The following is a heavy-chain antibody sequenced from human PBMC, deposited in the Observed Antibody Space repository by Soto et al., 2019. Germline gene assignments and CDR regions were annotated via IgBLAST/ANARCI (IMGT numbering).Heavy chain of an antibody. J-gene: IGHJ6*01. V-gene: IGHV1-69*12. D-gene: IGHD3-3*02. CDR1: GGTFRTSA. Sequence: QVQLVQSGAEVKKPGSSVKVSCKTSGGTFRTSAISWVRQAPVQGLEWMGGIMPVFSTPDYAQKFQGRVTITADESTGTAYIELSSLRSEDTAVYYCARDKDRQQLGGNYYYIMDVWGQGTTVTVSS. CDR2: IMPVFSTP. CDR3: ARDKDRQQLGGNYYYIMDV.